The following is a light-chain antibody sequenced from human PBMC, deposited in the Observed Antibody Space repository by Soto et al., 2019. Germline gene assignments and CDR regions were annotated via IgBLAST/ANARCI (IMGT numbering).Light chain of an antibody. CDR1: QNIATY. J-gene: IGKJ2*01. CDR2: AAS. Sequence: DVQMTQSPASLSASVGDRVTITCRTSQNIATYLNWYQHKPGIVPNLLIYAASSLQSGVPSRFSGSGSGTDFTLTISSLQPEDFATYYCQQSYSMPYTFGQGTRLEIK. CDR3: QQSYSMPYT. V-gene: IGKV1-39*01.